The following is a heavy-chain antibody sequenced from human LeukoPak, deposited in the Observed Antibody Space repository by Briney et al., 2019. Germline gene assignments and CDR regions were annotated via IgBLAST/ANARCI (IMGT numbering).Heavy chain of an antibody. CDR1: GFYA. CDR2: ISYDGSNK. V-gene: IGHV3-30-3*01. CDR3: AGGRDSSAVDY. D-gene: IGHD3-22*01. J-gene: IGHJ4*02. Sequence: PGGSLRLSCAASGFYAMHWVRQAPGKGLEWVALISYDGSNKYYADSVKGRFTISRDNAKNTLYLQMNSLRAEDTAVYYCAGGRDSSAVDYWGQGTLVTVSS.